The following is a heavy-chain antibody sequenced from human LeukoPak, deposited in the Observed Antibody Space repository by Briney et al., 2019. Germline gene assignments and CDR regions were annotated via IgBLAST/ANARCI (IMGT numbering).Heavy chain of an antibody. D-gene: IGHD7-27*01. CDR3: ARWGTY. CDR2: IHYSVTT. J-gene: IGHJ4*02. V-gene: IGHV4-61*01. Sequence: ASETLSLTCTVSGGSVSSGTYFWPWVRQPPGKGLEWIGHIHYSVTTNYNPSLKSRVTMSLDTSKNQFSLKLTSVTAADTAIYFCARWGTYWGQGILVTVSS. CDR1: GGSVSSGTYF.